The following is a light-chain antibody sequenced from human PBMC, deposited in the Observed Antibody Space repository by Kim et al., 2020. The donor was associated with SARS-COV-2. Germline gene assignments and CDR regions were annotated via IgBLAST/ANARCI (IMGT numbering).Light chain of an antibody. J-gene: IGLJ3*02. Sequence: ASVKRTWTLSSGHSRYATAWHQRQPAKGPRYLMKLNSDGNYIKGDGIPDRFSGSSSGAGRYLSISSLQSEDEADYYCQTWGPGIRVFGGGTQLTVL. V-gene: IGLV4-69*01. CDR2: LNSDGNY. CDR1: SGHSRYA. CDR3: QTWGPGIRV.